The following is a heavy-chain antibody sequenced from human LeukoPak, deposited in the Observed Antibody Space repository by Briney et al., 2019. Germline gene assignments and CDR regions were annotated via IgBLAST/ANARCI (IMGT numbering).Heavy chain of an antibody. Sequence: SETLSLTCTVSGASISSYFWTWIRQPAGKGLEWIGRIYTSGSTNYNPSFKSRVTISVDTSKNQFSLKLNSVTAADTAVYYCAGERNGYNPDWGQGTLVTVSS. D-gene: IGHD5-24*01. V-gene: IGHV4-4*07. CDR3: AGERNGYNPD. CDR2: IYTSGST. CDR1: GASISSYF. J-gene: IGHJ1*01.